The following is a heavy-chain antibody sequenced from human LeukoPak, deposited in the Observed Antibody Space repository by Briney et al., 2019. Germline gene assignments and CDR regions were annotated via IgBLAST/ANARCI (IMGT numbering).Heavy chain of an antibody. Sequence: PSETLSLTCAVYGGSFSGYYWSWIRQPPGKGLEWIGEINHSGSTNYNPSLKSRVTISVDTSKNQFSLKLSSVTAADTAVYYCAREVNDFWSAPFGGTGGWFDPWGQGTLVTVSS. CDR3: AREVNDFWSAPFGGTGGWFDP. CDR2: INHSGST. CDR1: GGSFSGYY. V-gene: IGHV4-34*01. D-gene: IGHD3-3*01. J-gene: IGHJ5*02.